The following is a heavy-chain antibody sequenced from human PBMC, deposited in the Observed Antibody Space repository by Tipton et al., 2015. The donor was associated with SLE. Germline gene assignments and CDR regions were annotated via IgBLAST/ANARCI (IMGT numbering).Heavy chain of an antibody. CDR2: IYYSGST. Sequence: LRLSCTVSGASTTSTSYYWGWIRQPPGKGLEWIGTIYYSGSTYYNPSLKSRVTISVDTSKNQLSLKLSSVTAADTAVYYCASPGTTVTAYYFDYWGQGTQVTVSS. V-gene: IGHV4-39*01. CDR3: ASPGTTVTAYYFDY. D-gene: IGHD4-17*01. CDR1: GASTTSTSYY. J-gene: IGHJ4*02.